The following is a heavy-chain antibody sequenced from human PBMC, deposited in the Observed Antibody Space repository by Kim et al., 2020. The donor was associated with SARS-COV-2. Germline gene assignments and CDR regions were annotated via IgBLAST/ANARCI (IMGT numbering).Heavy chain of an antibody. Sequence: NNNPPHQSRVTISVDTSKNQFSLKLSSVTAADTAVYYCARHGPNSDFDYWGQGTLVTVSS. D-gene: IGHD6-13*01. CDR3: ARHGPNSDFDY. J-gene: IGHJ4*02. V-gene: IGHV4-59*08.